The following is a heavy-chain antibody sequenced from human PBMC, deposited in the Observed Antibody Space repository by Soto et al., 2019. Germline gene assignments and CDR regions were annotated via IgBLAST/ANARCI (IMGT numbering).Heavy chain of an antibody. CDR1: GGTFSSYA. V-gene: IGHV1-69*12. J-gene: IGHJ6*02. CDR2: IIPIFGTA. Sequence: QVQLVQSGAEVKKPGSSVKVSCKASGGTFSSYAISWVRQAPGQGLEWMGGIIPIFGTANYAQKFQGRVTITADESTSTAYTELSSLRSEDTAVYYCARDNTVTTLRDYYYYGMDVWGQGTTVTVSS. CDR3: ARDNTVTTLRDYYYYGMDV. D-gene: IGHD4-4*01.